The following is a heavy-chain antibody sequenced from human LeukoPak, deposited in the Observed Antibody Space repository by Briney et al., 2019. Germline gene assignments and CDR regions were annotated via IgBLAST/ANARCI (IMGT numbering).Heavy chain of an antibody. CDR1: GFTFSSYS. D-gene: IGHD7-27*01. J-gene: IGHJ4*02. CDR3: ARGGSSYWGQSKYYFDY. CDR2: ISSSSSYI. Sequence: PGGSLRLSCAASGFTFSSYSMNWVRQAPGKGLEWVSSISSSSSYIYYADSVKGRFIISRDNAKNSLYLQMNSLRAEDTAVYYCARGGSSYWGQSKYYFDYWGQGTLVTVSS. V-gene: IGHV3-21*01.